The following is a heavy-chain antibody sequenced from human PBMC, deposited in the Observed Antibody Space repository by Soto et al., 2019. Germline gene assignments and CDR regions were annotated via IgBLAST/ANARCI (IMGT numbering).Heavy chain of an antibody. CDR3: AGLQSNYYYMDV. V-gene: IGHV4-59*01. J-gene: IGHJ6*03. Sequence: QVQLQESGPGLVKPSETLSLTCTVSGGSISSYYWNWIRQPPGKGLEWIGDIYYSGSSTYNPSLKSRVTISVDMSRNQFSLRLSSVTAADTAVYYCAGLQSNYYYMDVWGKGTTVTVSS. D-gene: IGHD1-1*01. CDR2: IYYSGSS. CDR1: GGSISSYY.